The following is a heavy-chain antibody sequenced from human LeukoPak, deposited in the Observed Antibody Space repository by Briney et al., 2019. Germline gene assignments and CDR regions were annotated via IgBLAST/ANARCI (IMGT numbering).Heavy chain of an antibody. D-gene: IGHD6-13*01. J-gene: IGHJ4*02. CDR3: ARRGGIAAAGTYDY. V-gene: IGHV4-59*01. CDR1: GGSISSYY. Sequence: PSETLSLTCTLSGGSISSYYWSWIRQPPGKGLEWIGYIYYSGSTNYNPSLKSRVTISVDTSKNQFSLKLSSVTAADTAVYYCARRGGIAAAGTYDYWGQGTLVTVSS. CDR2: IYYSGST.